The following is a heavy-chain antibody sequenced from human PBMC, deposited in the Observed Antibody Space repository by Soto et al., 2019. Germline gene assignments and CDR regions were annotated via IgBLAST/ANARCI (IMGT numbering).Heavy chain of an antibody. CDR1: GGSISNSNYY. D-gene: IGHD3-9*01. CDR3: ARLRYFDWSYRYVDY. J-gene: IGHJ4*02. CDR2: IFYSGST. Sequence: PSETLSLTCTVSGGSISNSNYYWGWIRQPPGKGLEWIGSIFYSGSTYYNPSLKSRVTISVDTSKNQFSLELNSVTAADTAVYYCARLRYFDWSYRYVDYWGQGTLVTVSS. V-gene: IGHV4-39*01.